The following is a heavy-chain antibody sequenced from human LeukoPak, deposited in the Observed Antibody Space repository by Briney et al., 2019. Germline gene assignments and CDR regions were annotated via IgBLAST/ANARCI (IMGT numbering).Heavy chain of an antibody. CDR3: ARSAAAGIWGMDV. V-gene: IGHV1-2*02. CDR1: GYTFTGYY. Sequence: GASVKVSCKASGYTFTGYYMHWVRQAPGQGLEWTGWINPNSGGTNYAQKFQGRVTMTRDTSISTAYMELSRLRSDDTAVYYCARSAAAGIWGMDVWGQGTTVTVSS. CDR2: INPNSGGT. D-gene: IGHD6-13*01. J-gene: IGHJ6*02.